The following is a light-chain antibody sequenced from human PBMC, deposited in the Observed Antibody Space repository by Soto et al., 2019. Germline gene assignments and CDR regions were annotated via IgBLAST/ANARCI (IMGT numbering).Light chain of an antibody. J-gene: IGKJ1*01. CDR1: QSVSSNY. V-gene: IGKV3-20*01. Sequence: EIVLTQAPGTLSLSPGERATLSGRASQSVSSNYLAWYQQKPGQAPRLLIFGVSSRATGIPDRFSGSGSATDFTLTISRLEPEDFAVYYCQQYGSSPWTFGQGTKVDIK. CDR3: QQYGSSPWT. CDR2: GVS.